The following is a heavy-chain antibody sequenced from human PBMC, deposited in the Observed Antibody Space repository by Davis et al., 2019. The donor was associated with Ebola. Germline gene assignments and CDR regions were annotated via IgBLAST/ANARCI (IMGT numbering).Heavy chain of an antibody. CDR3: AKDPYSASSSYFDY. Sequence: SLKISCAASGFTFDDYAMHWVRQVPGKGLEWVSSIDWNSQTIGYADSVKGRFTISRDNAKNSLYLQMNSLRLEDTALYYCAKDPYSASSSYFDYWGQGTLVTVSS. V-gene: IGHV3-9*01. J-gene: IGHJ4*02. CDR1: GFTFDDYA. D-gene: IGHD1-26*01. CDR2: IDWNSQTI.